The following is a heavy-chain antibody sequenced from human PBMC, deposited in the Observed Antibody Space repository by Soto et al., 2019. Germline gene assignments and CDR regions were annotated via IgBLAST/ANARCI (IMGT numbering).Heavy chain of an antibody. CDR1: GYTFTSYY. CDR2: INPSGGST. J-gene: IGHJ6*02. D-gene: IGHD6-19*01. V-gene: IGHV1-46*01. Sequence: QVQLVQSGAEVKKPGASVKVSCKASGYTFTSYYMHWVRQAPGQGLEWMGVINPSGGSTTYAQKFQGRVSMTRDTSTSTVYMEVISLRSEDTAVYYCARDRTSSGFFSYYSGMDVWGQGTTVTVSS. CDR3: ARDRTSSGFFSYYSGMDV.